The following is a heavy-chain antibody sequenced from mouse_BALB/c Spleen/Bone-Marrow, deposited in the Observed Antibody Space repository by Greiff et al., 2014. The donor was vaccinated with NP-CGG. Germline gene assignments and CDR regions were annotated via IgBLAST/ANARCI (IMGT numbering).Heavy chain of an antibody. CDR2: INPSNGGT. CDR3: TRGFAY. Sequence: QVQLQQSGAELVKPGASVKLSCKASGYTFTSYYMYWVKQRPGQGLEWIGEINPSNGGTNFNEKFKSKATLTVDKSSSTAYMQHSSLTSEDSAVYYCTRGFAYWGQGTLVTVSA. V-gene: IGHV1S81*02. CDR1: GYTFTSYY. J-gene: IGHJ3*01.